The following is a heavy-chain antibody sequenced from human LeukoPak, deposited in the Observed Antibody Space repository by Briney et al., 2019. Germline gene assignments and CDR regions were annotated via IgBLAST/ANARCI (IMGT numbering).Heavy chain of an antibody. CDR1: GGSISSGNYY. V-gene: IGHV4-61*02. CDR3: AGGTTSRSFDY. J-gene: IGHJ4*02. D-gene: IGHD3-16*01. Sequence: PSETLSLTCTVSGGSISSGNYYWSWIRQPAGKGLEWIGRIYTSGSTNYNPSLKSRVTISVDTSKNQFSLKLSSVTAADTAVYYCAGGTTSRSFDYWGQGTLVTVSS. CDR2: IYTSGST.